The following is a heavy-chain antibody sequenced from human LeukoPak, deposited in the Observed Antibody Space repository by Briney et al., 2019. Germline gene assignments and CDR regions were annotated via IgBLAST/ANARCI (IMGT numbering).Heavy chain of an antibody. J-gene: IGHJ4*02. Sequence: ASVKVSCNASGYTFTGYNMHWVRQAPGQGLEWMGWINPNSGGTSYGQKFQGRVTMTRDTSISTGYMELSRLISDDTAVYYCATRVRFVEHFGFSGQGSLVTVSS. CDR3: ATRVRFVEHFGF. V-gene: IGHV1-2*02. D-gene: IGHD3-10*01. CDR2: INPNSGGT. CDR1: GYTFTGYN.